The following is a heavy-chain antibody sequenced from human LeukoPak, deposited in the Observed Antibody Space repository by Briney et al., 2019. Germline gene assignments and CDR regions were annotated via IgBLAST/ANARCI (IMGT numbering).Heavy chain of an antibody. CDR3: ARVSEEYCGGDCCFSI. D-gene: IGHD2-21*02. J-gene: IGHJ4*02. Sequence: GASVKVSCKASGYTFTGYYMHWVRQAPGQGLEWMGWTNPNSGGTNYAQKFQGRVTMTRDTSISTAYMELSRLRSDDTAVYYCARVSEEYCGGDCCFSIWGQGTLVTVSS. CDR2: TNPNSGGT. V-gene: IGHV1-2*02. CDR1: GYTFTGYY.